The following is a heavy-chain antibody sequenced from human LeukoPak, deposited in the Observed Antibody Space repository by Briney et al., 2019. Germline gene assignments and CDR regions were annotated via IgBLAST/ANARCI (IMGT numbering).Heavy chain of an antibody. D-gene: IGHD5-12*01. CDR2: FSAGDGST. J-gene: IGHJ4*02. CDR3: AKDVEATISSGGYYFDY. V-gene: IGHV3-23*01. Sequence: GGSLRLSCAASGFTFSSYEMNWVRQAPGKGLEWVSAFSAGDGSTYYADSVKGRFTISRDSSKNSLYLQMNSLRAEDSAIYYCAKDVEATISSGGYYFDYWGQGTLVTVSS. CDR1: GFTFSSYE.